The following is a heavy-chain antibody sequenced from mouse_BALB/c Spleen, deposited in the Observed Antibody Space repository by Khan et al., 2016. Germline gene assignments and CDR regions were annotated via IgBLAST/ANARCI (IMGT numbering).Heavy chain of an antibody. Sequence: QVQLKESGAELVRPGTSVKVSCKASGYAFTNYLIEWVKQRPGQGLEWIGVINPGSGGTNYNEKFKGKATLTADTSSSTAYMQLSSLTSDDSAVYFCARYDGNYYAMDYWGQGTSVTVSS. CDR3: ARYDGNYYAMDY. V-gene: IGHV1-54*01. CDR1: GYAFTNYL. J-gene: IGHJ4*01. CDR2: INPGSGGT. D-gene: IGHD2-3*01.